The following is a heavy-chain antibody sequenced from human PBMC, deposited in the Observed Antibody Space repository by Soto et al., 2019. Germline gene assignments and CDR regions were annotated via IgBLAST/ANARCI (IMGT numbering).Heavy chain of an antibody. J-gene: IGHJ4*01. Sequence: QVQLQESGPGLVKPSETLSLTCTVSGGSINSHYWNWIRQPPGKGLEWIGYIHYSGYTSYNPSLMSRVTISVDSSKHHFSLKLTSVTAADTAVYYCARLNYDFWDGPGWSWGHGTLVTVSS. V-gene: IGHV4-59*11. CDR3: ARLNYDFWDGPGWS. CDR1: GGSINSHY. CDR2: IHYSGYT. D-gene: IGHD3-3*01.